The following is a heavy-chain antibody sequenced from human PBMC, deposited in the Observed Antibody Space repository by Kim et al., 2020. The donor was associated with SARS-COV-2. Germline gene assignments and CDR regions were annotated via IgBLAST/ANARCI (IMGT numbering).Heavy chain of an antibody. J-gene: IGHJ5*02. CDR3: ARGTYYYGSGCQFDP. D-gene: IGHD3-10*01. Sequence: GGSLRLSCAASGSTFSSYWMHWVRQAPGKGLVWVSRINSDGSTTSYADSVKGRFTIPRANANNTPYPQMNSLRAEDTAVYYCARGTYYYGSGCQFDPWGQVPL. V-gene: IGHV3-74*01. CDR2: INSDGSTT. CDR1: GSTFSSYW.